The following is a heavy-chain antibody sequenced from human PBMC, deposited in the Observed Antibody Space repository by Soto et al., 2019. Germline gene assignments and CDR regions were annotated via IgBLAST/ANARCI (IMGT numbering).Heavy chain of an antibody. CDR2: INKDGSQK. Sequence: AGGSLRLSCAASGFTLSNYWMTWVRQAPGKGLEWVANINKDGSQKNYVDSVKGRFTIARDNGQNSLSLQINSLRVEDTAMYYCVRELGLAYWGQGALVTVSS. CDR1: GFTLSNYW. J-gene: IGHJ4*02. CDR3: VRELGLAY. V-gene: IGHV3-7*03. D-gene: IGHD7-27*01.